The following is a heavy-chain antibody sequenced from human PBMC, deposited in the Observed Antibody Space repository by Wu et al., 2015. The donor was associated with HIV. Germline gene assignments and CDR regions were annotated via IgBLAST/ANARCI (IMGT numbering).Heavy chain of an antibody. Sequence: QVQLVQSGTEVRKPGASVQVSCTASGYTLTDYYLHWVRQAPGQGLEWIGWINPDTGRTFYAQKFQGRVTMTKTTSISTAYMELNRLRSDDTAVYYCARRGIGRYCSNVNCYFDYWGQGTLVTVSS. V-gene: IGHV1-2*02. J-gene: IGHJ4*02. CDR2: INPDTGRT. CDR3: ARRGIGRYCSNVNCYFDY. D-gene: IGHD2-8*01. CDR1: GYTLTDYY.